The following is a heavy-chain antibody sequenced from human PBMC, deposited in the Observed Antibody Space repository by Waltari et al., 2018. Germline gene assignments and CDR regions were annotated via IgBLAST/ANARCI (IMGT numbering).Heavy chain of an antibody. J-gene: IGHJ6*02. D-gene: IGHD3-22*01. V-gene: IGHV4-59*01. Sequence: QVQLQESGPGLVKPSETLSLTCTVSGGSISSYYWSWIRQPPGKGLEWIGYIYYSGSTNYTPSLKSRVTISVDTAKNQFSLKLSSVTAADTAVYYCARSAMIVARGAGPYYYYGMDVWGQGTTVTVSS. CDR3: ARSAMIVARGAGPYYYYGMDV. CDR2: IYYSGST. CDR1: GGSISSYY.